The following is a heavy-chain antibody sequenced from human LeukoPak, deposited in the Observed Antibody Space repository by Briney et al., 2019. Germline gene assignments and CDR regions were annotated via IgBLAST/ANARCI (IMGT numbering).Heavy chain of an antibody. CDR1: GFTFSSYA. J-gene: IGHJ4*02. V-gene: IGHV3-23*01. Sequence: GGSLRLSCAASGFTFSSYAMSWVRQAPGKGLEWVSAISGSGGSTYYADSVKGRFTISRDNSKNTLYLQMNSLRAEDTAAYYCAKGNVLMVYAIPNYWGQGTLVTVSS. CDR2: ISGSGGST. CDR3: AKGNVLMVYAIPNY. D-gene: IGHD2-8*01.